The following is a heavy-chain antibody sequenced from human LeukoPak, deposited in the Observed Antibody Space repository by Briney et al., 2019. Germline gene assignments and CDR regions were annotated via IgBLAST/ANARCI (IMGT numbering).Heavy chain of an antibody. J-gene: IGHJ6*02. D-gene: IGHD1-1*01. CDR1: GLTGSSNF. Sequence: GGSLRLSCAASGLTGSSNFMTWVRQPPGKGLEWVSAIYSGGSTFYAPSVRGRFNISRDNSKKTMFLQMSSLRVEDAAVYYCASSGTASRGAMDVWGQGTTVTVSS. V-gene: IGHV3-66*01. CDR2: IYSGGST. CDR3: ASSGTASRGAMDV.